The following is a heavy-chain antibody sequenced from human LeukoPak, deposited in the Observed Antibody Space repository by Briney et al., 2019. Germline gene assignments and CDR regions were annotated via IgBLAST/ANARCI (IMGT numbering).Heavy chain of an antibody. J-gene: IGHJ1*01. V-gene: IGHV3-30*18. Sequence: GGSLRLSCAASGFSFSSYGMHWVRQAPGKGLEWVAVTSYDGRNKFYADSVKGRFTISRDNSKNTLYLQMNSLRAEDTAVYYCAKKVIRAAEYFQHWGQGTLVTVSS. CDR3: AKKVIRAAEYFQH. CDR1: GFSFSSYG. CDR2: TSYDGRNK. D-gene: IGHD2-21*01.